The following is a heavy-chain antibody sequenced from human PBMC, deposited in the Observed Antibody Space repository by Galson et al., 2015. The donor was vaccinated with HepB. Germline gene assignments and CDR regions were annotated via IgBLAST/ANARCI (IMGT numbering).Heavy chain of an antibody. Sequence: SLRLSCAASGFTFSSYAMSWVRQAPGKGLEWVSAISGSGGSTYYADSVKGRFTISRDNSKNTLYLQMNSLRAEDTAVYYCAKDRRELLLYSPPTDYWGQGTLVTVSS. CDR3: AKDRRELLLYSPPTDY. CDR1: GFTFSSYA. J-gene: IGHJ4*02. D-gene: IGHD1-26*01. V-gene: IGHV3-23*01. CDR2: ISGSGGST.